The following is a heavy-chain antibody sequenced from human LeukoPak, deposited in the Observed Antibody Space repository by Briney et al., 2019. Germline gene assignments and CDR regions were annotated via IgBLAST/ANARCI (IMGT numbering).Heavy chain of an antibody. CDR2: IGIDSGNT. CDR3: AKDYKYAFDN. J-gene: IGHJ4*02. D-gene: IGHD5-24*01. V-gene: IGHV3-48*01. CDR1: GFTFSDYS. Sequence: GGSLRLSCAASGFTFSDYSMNWVRQAPGKGLEWISYIGIDSGNTNYADSVKGRFTISGDKAKNSLYLQMNSLRVEDTAVYYCAKDYKYAFDNWGQGTLVTVSS.